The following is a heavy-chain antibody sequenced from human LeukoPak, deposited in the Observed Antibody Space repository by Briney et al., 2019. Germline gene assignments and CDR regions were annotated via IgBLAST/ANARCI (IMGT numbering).Heavy chain of an antibody. J-gene: IGHJ6*03. D-gene: IGHD3-22*01. CDR2: IYGGGST. CDR3: ARDRYYYDSSANYYYTDV. CDR1: GFTVSNSY. Sequence: SGGSLRLSCAASGFTVSNSYMSWVRQAPGKGLEGVSVIYGGGSTHYAEAVKGRFTISRDSCKNTLYLLMNSLRAEDTAVYFCARDRYYYDSSANYYYTDVWGKGTTVTVSS. V-gene: IGHV3-53*01.